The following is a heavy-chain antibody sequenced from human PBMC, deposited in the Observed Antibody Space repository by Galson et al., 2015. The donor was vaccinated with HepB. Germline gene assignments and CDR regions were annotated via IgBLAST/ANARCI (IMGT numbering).Heavy chain of an antibody. CDR3: ARVVGRGLRFLDPGPWGFDP. CDR2: ISAYNGNT. CDR1: GYTFTSYG. Sequence: SVKVSCKASGYTFTSYGISWVRQAPGQGLEWMGWISAYNGNTNYAQKLQGRVTMTTDTSTSTAYMELRSLRSDDTAVYYCARVVGRGLRFLDPGPWGFDPWGQGTLVTVSS. J-gene: IGHJ5*02. D-gene: IGHD3-3*01. V-gene: IGHV1-18*01.